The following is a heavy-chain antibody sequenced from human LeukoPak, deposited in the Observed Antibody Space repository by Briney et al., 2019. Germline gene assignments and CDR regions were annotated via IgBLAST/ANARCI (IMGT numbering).Heavy chain of an antibody. CDR2: IYYSGST. CDR3: ARDSTYYYDSSPGGHYYMDV. J-gene: IGHJ6*03. Sequence: SETLSLTCTVSGGSISSYYWSWIRQPPGKGLEWIGYIYYSGSTNYNPSLKSRVTISVDTSKNQFSLKLSSVTAADTAVYYCARDSTYYYDSSPGGHYYMDVWGKGTTVTVSS. D-gene: IGHD3-22*01. V-gene: IGHV4-59*01. CDR1: GGSISSYY.